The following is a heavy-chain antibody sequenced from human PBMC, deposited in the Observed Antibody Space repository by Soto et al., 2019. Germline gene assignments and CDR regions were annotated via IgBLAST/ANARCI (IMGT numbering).Heavy chain of an antibody. V-gene: IGHV1-3*01. CDR2: INPGNGNT. J-gene: IGHJ4*02. CDR1: GYTFMTYA. CDR3: ARVRWLWYGELSH. D-gene: IGHD3-10*01. Sequence: QVQLVQSGAEVKKPGASVKISCKTSGYTFMTYALHWVRQAPGQRPEWMGWINPGNGNTEYSQKLQGRVTITRDTSARTVFLEVAKMTSEDASVYYFARVRWLWYGELSHWGQGTQVIGSA.